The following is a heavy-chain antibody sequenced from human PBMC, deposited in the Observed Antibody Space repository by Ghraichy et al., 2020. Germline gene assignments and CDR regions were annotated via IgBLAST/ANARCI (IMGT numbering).Heavy chain of an antibody. CDR2: INSDGSST. D-gene: IGHD2-2*02. V-gene: IGHV3-74*01. CDR1: GFTFSSYW. J-gene: IGHJ4*02. Sequence: GGSLRLSCAASGFTFSSYWMHWVRQAPGKGLVWVSRINSDGSSTSYADSVKGRFTISRDNAKNTLYLQMNSLRAEDTAVYYCARGYTRRVGALGFDYWGQGTLVTVSS. CDR3: ARGYTRRVGALGFDY.